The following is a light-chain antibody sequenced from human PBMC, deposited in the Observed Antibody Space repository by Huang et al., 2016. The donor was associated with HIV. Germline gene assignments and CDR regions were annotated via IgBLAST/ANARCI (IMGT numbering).Light chain of an antibody. V-gene: IGKV3-11*01. CDR1: QSVSSY. J-gene: IGKJ1*01. Sequence: IVLTQSPATLSLSPGERATLSCRASQSVSSYLAWYQQKPGQAPRLLIYDASNTATGIPARFSGSGSGTDFTLTISSLEPEEFAVYYCQQRSNWPPWTFGQGTRVEIK. CDR2: DAS. CDR3: QQRSNWPPWT.